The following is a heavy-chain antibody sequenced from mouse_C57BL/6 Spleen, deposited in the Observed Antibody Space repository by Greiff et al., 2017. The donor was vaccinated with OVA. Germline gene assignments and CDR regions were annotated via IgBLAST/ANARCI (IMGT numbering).Heavy chain of an antibody. D-gene: IGHD2-4*01. Sequence: QQSCKASGYTFTSYWMHWVKQRPGRGLEWIGRIDPNSGGTKYNEKFKSKATLTVDKPSSTAYMQLSSLTSEDSAVYYCARGGNDYDRGMDYWGQGTSVTVSS. J-gene: IGHJ4*01. CDR2: IDPNSGGT. V-gene: IGHV1-72*01. CDR3: ARGGNDYDRGMDY. CDR1: GYTFTSYW.